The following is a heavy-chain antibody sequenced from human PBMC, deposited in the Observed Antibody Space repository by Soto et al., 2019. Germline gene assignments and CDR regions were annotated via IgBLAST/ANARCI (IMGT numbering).Heavy chain of an antibody. V-gene: IGHV4-34*01. CDR2: INHSGST. CDR3: ARGKPDHKGIAAIFDY. CDR1: GGSFSGYY. J-gene: IGHJ4*02. D-gene: IGHD6-25*01. Sequence: QVQLQQWGAGLLKPSETLSLTCAVYGGSFSGYYWSWIRQPPGKGLEWIGEINHSGSTNYNPSLKSRVTISVDTSKNQFSLKVSSVTAADTAVYYCARGKPDHKGIAAIFDYWGQGTLVTVSS.